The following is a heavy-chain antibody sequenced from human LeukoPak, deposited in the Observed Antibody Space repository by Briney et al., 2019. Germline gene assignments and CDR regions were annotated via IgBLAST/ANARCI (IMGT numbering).Heavy chain of an antibody. J-gene: IGHJ4*02. CDR3: ARSPLADYFDY. CDR1: EFIFSGYE. Sequence: SGGSLRLSCAASEFIFSGYEMNWVRQAPGKGLEWVSYISNSGNTIYYADSVKGRFTISRDKAKSSLYLQMNSLRAEDTAVYYCARSPLADYFDYWGQGTLVTVSS. CDR2: ISNSGNTI. V-gene: IGHV3-48*03. D-gene: IGHD3-3*02.